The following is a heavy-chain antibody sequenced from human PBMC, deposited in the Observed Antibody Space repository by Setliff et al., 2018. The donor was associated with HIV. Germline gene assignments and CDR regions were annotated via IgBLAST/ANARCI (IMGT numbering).Heavy chain of an antibody. CDR2: INPNSGGT. CDR3: ARGFRFRGIAAAAAFDY. Sequence: ASVKVSCKASGYTFTGYYMHWVRQAPGQGLEWMGWINPNSGGTNYAQEFQGRVTMTRDTSISTAYMELSRLRSDDTAVYYCARGFRFRGIAAAAAFDYWGQGTLVTVSS. V-gene: IGHV1-2*02. J-gene: IGHJ4*02. CDR1: GYTFTGYY. D-gene: IGHD6-13*01.